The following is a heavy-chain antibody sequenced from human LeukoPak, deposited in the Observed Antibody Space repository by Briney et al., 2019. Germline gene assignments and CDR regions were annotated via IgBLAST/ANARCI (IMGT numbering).Heavy chain of an antibody. CDR2: ISVSGSAT. CDR3: AKGGVAYSYSYFDY. D-gene: IGHD3-10*01. J-gene: IGHJ4*02. Sequence: VRQAXGXXXEGVSAISVSGSATSYADSVKGRFTVSRDNSKDTLYLQMNGLRAEDTAVYYCAKGGVAYSYSYFDYWGQGTLVTVSS. V-gene: IGHV3-23*01.